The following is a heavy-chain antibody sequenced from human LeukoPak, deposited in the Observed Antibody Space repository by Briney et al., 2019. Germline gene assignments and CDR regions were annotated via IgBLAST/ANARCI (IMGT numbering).Heavy chain of an antibody. D-gene: IGHD2-2*01. J-gene: IGHJ6*02. V-gene: IGHV1-8*01. Sequence: ASVKVSCKASGYTFTSYDINWVRQAPGQGLEWMGWMNPNSGNTGYAQKFQGRVTMTRNTSISTAYMELSSLRSEDTAVYYCARGLGCSSTSCYEAYYYGMDVWGQGTTVTVSS. CDR3: ARGLGCSSTSCYEAYYYGMDV. CDR1: GYTFTSYD. CDR2: MNPNSGNT.